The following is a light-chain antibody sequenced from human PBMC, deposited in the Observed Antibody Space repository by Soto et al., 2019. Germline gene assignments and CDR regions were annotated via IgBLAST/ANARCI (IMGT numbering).Light chain of an antibody. CDR2: EAS. J-gene: IGLJ3*02. CDR1: SSDVGNYNL. CDR3: CSYAGSSTPWV. Sequence: QSVLNQPASVSGSPGQSITISCTGTSSDVGNYNLVSWFQQDPGKAPKLLIFEASKRPSGVSNRFSGSKSGNTASLTISGLQAEDEADYYCCSYAGSSTPWVFGGGTKVTVL. V-gene: IGLV2-23*01.